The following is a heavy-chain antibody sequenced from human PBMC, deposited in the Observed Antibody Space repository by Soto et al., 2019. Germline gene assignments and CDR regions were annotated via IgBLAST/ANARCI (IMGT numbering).Heavy chain of an antibody. V-gene: IGHV4-59*12. Sequence: SETLSLTCTVPGGSISSYYWSWIRQPPGKGLEWIGYIYYSGSTNYNPSLKSRVTISVDTSRNHISLKLSSVTAADTAVYYCARGSGFTHPRPPSDGYTSQEYNYGLDVWGPGTTVTVSS. CDR3: ARGSGFTHPRPPSDGYTSQEYNYGLDV. J-gene: IGHJ6*02. CDR1: GGSISSYY. CDR2: IYYSGST. D-gene: IGHD2-21*01.